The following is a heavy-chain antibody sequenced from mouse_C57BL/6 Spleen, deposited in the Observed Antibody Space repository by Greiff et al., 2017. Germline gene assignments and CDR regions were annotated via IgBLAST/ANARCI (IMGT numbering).Heavy chain of an antibody. CDR3: ARGTSYDYDDPYYAMDY. D-gene: IGHD2-4*01. J-gene: IGHJ4*01. CDR1: GYAFSSSW. Sequence: QVQLQQSGPELVKPGASVKISCKASGYAFSSSWMNWVKQRPGKGLEWIGRIYPGDGDTNYNGKFKGKATLTADKSSSTAYMQLSSLTSEDSAVYFCARGTSYDYDDPYYAMDYWGQGTSVTVSS. CDR2: IYPGDGDT. V-gene: IGHV1-82*01.